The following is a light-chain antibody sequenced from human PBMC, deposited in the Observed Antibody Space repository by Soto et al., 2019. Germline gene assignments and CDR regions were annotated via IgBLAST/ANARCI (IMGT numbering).Light chain of an antibody. CDR3: QQHNNYPST. J-gene: IGKJ4*01. V-gene: IGKV1-9*01. Sequence: IQLTQSPSSLSASVGDRVTITCRASQDISSYLGWYQQKPGKAPKLLIYAASTLQSGVPSRFSGSGSGTDFTLTINSLQPEDFATYFCQQHNNYPSTFGGGTKVEIK. CDR1: QDISSY. CDR2: AAS.